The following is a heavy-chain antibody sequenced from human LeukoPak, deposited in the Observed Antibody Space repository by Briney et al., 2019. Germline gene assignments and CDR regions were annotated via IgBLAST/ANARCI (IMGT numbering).Heavy chain of an antibody. CDR1: GFTFSSYG. V-gene: IGHV3-30*02. CDR2: IRYDGSNK. J-gene: IGHJ4*02. Sequence: GGSLRLSCAASGFTFSSYGMHWVRQAPGKGLEWVAFIRYDGSNKYYADSVKGRFTISRDNSKNTLYLQMNSLRAEDTAVYYCAKDGVVLRYFDWPSFDYWGQGTLVTVSS. CDR3: AKDGVVLRYFDWPSFDY. D-gene: IGHD3-9*01.